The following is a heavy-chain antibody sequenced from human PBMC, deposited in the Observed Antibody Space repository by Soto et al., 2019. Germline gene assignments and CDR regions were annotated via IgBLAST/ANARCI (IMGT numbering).Heavy chain of an antibody. V-gene: IGHV1-69*06. CDR1: GGTFSSYA. D-gene: IGHD3-16*01. Sequence: QVQLVQSWAEVKKPGSSVKVSCKASGGTFSSYAISWVRQSPVQGLEWMGGIIPIFGTANNAQKFQGRFTITEDKSTITAYMELSSLRAEDTSVYYCARTSPRITPLAYLGQVTLVTVSA. CDR2: IIPIFGTA. J-gene: IGHJ4*02. CDR3: ARTSPRITPLAY.